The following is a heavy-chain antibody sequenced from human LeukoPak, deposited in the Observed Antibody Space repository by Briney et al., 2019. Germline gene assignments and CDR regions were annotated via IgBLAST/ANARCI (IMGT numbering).Heavy chain of an antibody. D-gene: IGHD6-6*01. Sequence: SETLSLTCTVSGGSISSYYWSWIRQPPGKGLEWIGYIYYSGSTNYNPSLKSRVTISVDTSKNQFSLKLSSVTAADTAVYYYARRMRDGSSDDYFDYWGQGTLVTVSS. CDR3: ARRMRDGSSDDYFDY. J-gene: IGHJ4*02. V-gene: IGHV4-59*12. CDR1: GGSISSYY. CDR2: IYYSGST.